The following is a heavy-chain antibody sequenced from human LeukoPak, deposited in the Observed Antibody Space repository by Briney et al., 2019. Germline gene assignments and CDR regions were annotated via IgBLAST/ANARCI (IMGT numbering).Heavy chain of an antibody. CDR3: AKARGGYSYGYAEAFDI. V-gene: IGHV3-23*01. Sequence: GGSLRLSCAASGFTFSSYAMSWVRQAPGKGLEWVSAISGSGGSTYYADSVKGRFTISRDNAKNSLYLQMNSLRAEDMALYYCAKARGGYSYGYAEAFDIWGQGTMVTVSS. CDR2: ISGSGGST. CDR1: GFTFSSYA. J-gene: IGHJ3*02. D-gene: IGHD5-18*01.